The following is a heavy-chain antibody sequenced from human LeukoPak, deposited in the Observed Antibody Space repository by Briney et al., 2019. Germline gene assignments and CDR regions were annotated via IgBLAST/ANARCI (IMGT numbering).Heavy chain of an antibody. CDR2: INAGNGNT. V-gene: IGHV1-3*01. CDR1: GYIFTDYA. J-gene: IGHJ4*02. D-gene: IGHD5/OR15-5a*01. CDR3: ARGRWSTTTASYYFDS. Sequence: ASVKVSCKAPGYIFTDYAINWVRQAPGERLEWMGWINAGNGNTKYSQKFQGRVTITRDRSASTAYMELSSLRSEDTAVYYCARGRWSTTTASYYFDSWGQGSLVTVS.